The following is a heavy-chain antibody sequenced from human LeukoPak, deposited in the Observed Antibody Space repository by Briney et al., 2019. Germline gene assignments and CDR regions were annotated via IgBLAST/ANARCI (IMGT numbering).Heavy chain of an antibody. J-gene: IGHJ6*04. V-gene: IGHV3-64D*06. Sequence: RGCLRLSCLASGFTSSSYAMHWVRQAPGEGLEYVSAISSNGGSTYYADSVKGTFTISRDNSKNTLYLQMSSLRAEDTAVYYCVKVSSRKVVVPAAIGYYYGMDVWGKGTTVTVSS. CDR1: GFTSSSYA. CDR3: VKVSSRKVVVPAAIGYYYGMDV. D-gene: IGHD2-2*01. CDR2: ISSNGGST.